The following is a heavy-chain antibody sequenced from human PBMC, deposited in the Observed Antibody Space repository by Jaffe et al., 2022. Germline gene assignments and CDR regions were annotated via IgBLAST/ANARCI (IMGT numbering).Heavy chain of an antibody. J-gene: IGHJ4*02. CDR1: GFTFSSYE. D-gene: IGHD3-10*01. V-gene: IGHV3-48*03. CDR2: ISSSGSTI. Sequence: EVQLVESGGGLVQPGGSLRLSCAASGFTFSSYEMNWVRQAPGKGLEWVSYISSSGSTIYYADSVKGRFTISRDNAKNSLYLQMNSLRAEDTAVYYCARDMGRKGSRGYWGQGTLVTVSS. CDR3: ARDMGRKGSRGY.